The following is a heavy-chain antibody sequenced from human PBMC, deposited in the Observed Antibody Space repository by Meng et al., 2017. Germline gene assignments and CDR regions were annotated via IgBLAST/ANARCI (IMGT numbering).Heavy chain of an antibody. CDR2: ISYDGSNK. D-gene: IGHD3-10*01. Sequence: QVQVVGSGGGVVQHGMSLRLSCAASGFTFSSYAMHWVRQAPGKGLEWVAVISYDGSNKYYADSVKGRFTISRDNSKNTLYLQMNSLRAEDTAVYYCASMGYWGQGTLVTVSS. CDR3: ASMGY. CDR1: GFTFSSYA. V-gene: IGHV3-30*01. J-gene: IGHJ4*02.